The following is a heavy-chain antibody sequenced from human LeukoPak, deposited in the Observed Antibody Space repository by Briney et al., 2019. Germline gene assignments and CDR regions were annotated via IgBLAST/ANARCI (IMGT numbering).Heavy chain of an antibody. CDR3: ARDAYYDFWSGYPRYFDY. CDR1: SGSIRLSSYY. J-gene: IGHJ4*02. CDR2: IYKGDI. D-gene: IGHD3-3*01. V-gene: IGHV4-39*02. Sequence: SETLSLTCSVSSGSIRLSSYYGGWIRQPPGKGLEWIGSIYKGDIYYNPSIKSRINISIDQSNSQFSLKVNSVTAADTAVYYCARDAYYDFWSGYPRYFDYWGQGTLVTVSS.